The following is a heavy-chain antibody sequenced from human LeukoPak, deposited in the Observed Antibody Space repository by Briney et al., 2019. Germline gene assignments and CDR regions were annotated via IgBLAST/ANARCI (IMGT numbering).Heavy chain of an antibody. CDR1: GGSIGSGTYY. D-gene: IGHD4-17*01. Sequence: PSETLSLTCTVSGGSIGSGTYYWGWIRQSPGKGLEWIGSIFYSGSTNYNPSLKSRVTISVDTSKNQFSLKLSSVTAADTAVYYCARFGDHGRYYYYYMDVWGKGTTVTVSS. J-gene: IGHJ6*03. V-gene: IGHV4-39*07. CDR2: IFYSGST. CDR3: ARFGDHGRYYYYYMDV.